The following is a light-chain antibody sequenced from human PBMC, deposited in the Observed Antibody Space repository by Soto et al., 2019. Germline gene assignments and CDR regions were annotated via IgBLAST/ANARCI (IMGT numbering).Light chain of an antibody. CDR1: SSDVGGYNY. J-gene: IGLJ3*02. V-gene: IGLV2-14*01. CDR3: SSYTTRGTPV. Sequence: QSALTQPASVSGSPGQSITISCTGTSSDVGGYNYLSWYQQHPGKAPRVMIYEVSNRPSGVSNRFSGSKSGNRASLTISGLQAEDEADYFCSSYTTRGTPVFGGGTKLTVL. CDR2: EVS.